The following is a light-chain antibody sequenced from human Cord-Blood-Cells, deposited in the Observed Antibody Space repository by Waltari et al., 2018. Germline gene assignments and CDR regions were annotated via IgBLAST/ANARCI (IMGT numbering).Light chain of an antibody. V-gene: IGKV3-15*01. CDR2: GAS. J-gene: IGKJ4*01. CDR1: QSVSSN. CDR3: QQYNNWPLT. Sequence: EIVMTQPPATLAVSTGERATLSCRASQSVSSNLAWYQQKPGQAPRLLSYGASTRATGIPARFSGSGSGTEFTLTISSLQSEDFAVYYCQQYNNWPLTFGGGTKVEIK.